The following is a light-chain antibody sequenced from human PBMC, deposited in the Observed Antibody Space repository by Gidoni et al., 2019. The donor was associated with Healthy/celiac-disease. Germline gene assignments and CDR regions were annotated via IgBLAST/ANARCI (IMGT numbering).Light chain of an antibody. CDR2: DVS. Sequence: DIQMTQSPFYLSASVGDRVTITCPARQDIINYLSWYQQKTGEDPKLLIYDVSNLETGVPSRFSGSGSRTDFPFTTSSLQPEDIATYYCQQYDNLPLTFGQGTRLEIK. V-gene: IGKV1-33*01. J-gene: IGKJ5*01. CDR1: QDIINY. CDR3: QQYDNLPLT.